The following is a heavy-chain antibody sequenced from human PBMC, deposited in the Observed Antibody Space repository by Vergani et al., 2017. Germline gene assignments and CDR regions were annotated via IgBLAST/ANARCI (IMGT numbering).Heavy chain of an antibody. J-gene: IGHJ5*02. CDR1: GGSTSSGSYY. D-gene: IGHD6-19*01. Sequence: QVQLQESGPGLVKPSQTLSLTCTVSGGSTSSGSYYWSWIRQPAGKGLEWIGRIYTSGSTNYNPSLKSRVTISVDTSKNQFSLKLSSGTAADTAGYYCVKAVAGTRGQEDWFDPWSQGTLVTVSS. CDR2: IYTSGST. CDR3: VKAVAGTRGQEDWFDP. V-gene: IGHV4-61*02.